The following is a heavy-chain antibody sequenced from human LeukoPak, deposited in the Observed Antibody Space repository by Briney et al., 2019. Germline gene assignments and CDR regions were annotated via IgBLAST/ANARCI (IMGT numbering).Heavy chain of an antibody. D-gene: IGHD3-22*01. V-gene: IGHV3-13*01. Sequence: GGSLRLSCTASGFTFSTYNMHWVRHPTGKGLEWVSVVGTAGDTYYPGSVKGRFTISRENAKNSLYLQMNSLRVGDTAVYYCARRGDSRGYYDAFDIWGQGTMVTVSS. CDR3: ARRGDSRGYYDAFDI. J-gene: IGHJ3*02. CDR2: VGTAGDT. CDR1: GFTFSTYN.